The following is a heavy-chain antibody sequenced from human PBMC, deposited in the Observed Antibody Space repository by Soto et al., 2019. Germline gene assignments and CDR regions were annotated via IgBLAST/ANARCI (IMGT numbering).Heavy chain of an antibody. CDR1: GGTFSSYT. Sequence: QVQLVQSGAEVKKPGSSVKVSCKASGGTFSSYTISWVRQAPGQGLEWMGRIIPILGIANYAQKFQGRVTITADKSTSTAYMELSSLRSEDTAVYYCARVANGDKPYYFDYWGQGTLVTVSS. CDR2: IIPILGIA. CDR3: ARVANGDKPYYFDY. V-gene: IGHV1-69*02. J-gene: IGHJ4*02. D-gene: IGHD4-17*01.